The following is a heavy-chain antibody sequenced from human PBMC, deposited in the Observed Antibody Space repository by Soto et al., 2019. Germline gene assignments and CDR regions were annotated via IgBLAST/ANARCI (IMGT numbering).Heavy chain of an antibody. CDR3: ARNRGTAPVY. J-gene: IGHJ4*02. CDR2: LFYGGTT. Sequence: SGTLSLTCTVSGGSISGYYWTWIRQPPGRGLEWVGSLFYGGTTDYKPSLKSRLTMSLDTSKNHFSLKLRYVTAAETAVYYCARNRGTAPVYWGQGTLVTVSA. D-gene: IGHD1-7*01. CDR1: GGSISGYY. V-gene: IGHV4-39*02.